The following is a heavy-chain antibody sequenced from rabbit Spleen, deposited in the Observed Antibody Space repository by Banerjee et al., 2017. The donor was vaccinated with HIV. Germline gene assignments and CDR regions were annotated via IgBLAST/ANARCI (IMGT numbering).Heavy chain of an antibody. J-gene: IGHJ6*01. CDR2: IEAGSSGFT. CDR3: ARDTSSSFSSYGMDL. V-gene: IGHV1S45*01. CDR1: GFDFTTNA. Sequence: QEQLVESGGGLVQPEGSLTLTCKASGFDFTTNAMCWVRQAPGKGPEWIACIEAGSSGFTYFANWAKGRFTVSKTSSTTVTLQMTSLTAADTATYFCARDTSSSFSSYGMDLWGQGTLVTVS. D-gene: IGHD1-1*01.